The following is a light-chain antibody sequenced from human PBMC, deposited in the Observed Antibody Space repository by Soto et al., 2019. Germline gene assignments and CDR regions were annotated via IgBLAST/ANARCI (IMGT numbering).Light chain of an antibody. Sequence: QSVLTQPPSASGTPGQRITISCSGSSSNIESHTVNWYQQVPGAAPKLLINTNNQRPSGVPDRFSGSKSGASASPAISGLQPEDEATYYCATWDDSRKGVFGTGTKVTVL. CDR3: ATWDDSRKGV. J-gene: IGLJ1*01. V-gene: IGLV1-44*01. CDR1: SSNIESHT. CDR2: TNN.